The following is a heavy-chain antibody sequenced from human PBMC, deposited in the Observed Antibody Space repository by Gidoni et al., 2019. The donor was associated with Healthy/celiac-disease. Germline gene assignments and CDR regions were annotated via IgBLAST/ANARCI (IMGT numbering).Heavy chain of an antibody. CDR2: IIPILGIA. CDR1: GGPFSSYA. D-gene: IGHD1-26*01. CDR3: ARAEVGANGVDY. J-gene: IGHJ4*02. V-gene: IGHV1-69*04. Sequence: HVQLVQSGAEVKKPGSSVTVSCMASGGPFSSYAISWVRQAPGQGLEWMGRIIPILGIANYAQKFQGRVTTTADKSTSTAYMELSSLRTEDTAVYYCARAEVGANGVDYWGQGTLVTVSS.